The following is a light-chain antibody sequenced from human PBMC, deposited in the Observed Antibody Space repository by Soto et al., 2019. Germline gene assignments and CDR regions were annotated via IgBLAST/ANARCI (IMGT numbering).Light chain of an antibody. V-gene: IGKV3-20*01. CDR1: QSVSSSY. J-gene: IGKJ4*01. CDR3: HQYDSSPLT. CDR2: GAS. Sequence: XXXTXXPXTLSLSPGERATLSCRASQSVSSSYLAWYQQKPGQAPRLLIYGASSRATGIPDRFSGSGSGTDFTLTISRLEPEDFAVYYCHQYDSSPLTFGGGTKVEIK.